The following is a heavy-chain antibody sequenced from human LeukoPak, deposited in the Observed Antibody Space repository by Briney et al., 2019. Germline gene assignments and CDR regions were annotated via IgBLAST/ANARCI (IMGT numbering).Heavy chain of an antibody. Sequence: PGGSLRLSCAASGFTFSTYWMSWVRQAPGKGLEGVANIKQDGREKYYVDSVKGRFTISRDNAKNSLYLQMNSLRAEDTAVYYCARYQGGGWDVWGQGTTVTVSS. V-gene: IGHV3-7*01. J-gene: IGHJ6*02. D-gene: IGHD6-25*01. CDR2: IKQDGREK. CDR1: GFTFSTYW. CDR3: ARYQGGGWDV.